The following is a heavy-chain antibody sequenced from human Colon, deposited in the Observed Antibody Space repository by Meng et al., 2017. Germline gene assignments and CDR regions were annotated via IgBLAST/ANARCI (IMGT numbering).Heavy chain of an antibody. D-gene: IGHD3-10*01. V-gene: IGHV6-1*01. Sequence: QVPLQHYGPGLVTPAQTLSLACAISGDSVSSNRALWHWVRQSPSRGLEWLGQTYYRSEWQNHYGVSVKSRITINADTSRNHFSLHLNSVTPEDTAVYYCTTWYGEYWGQGTLVTVSS. J-gene: IGHJ4*02. CDR3: TTWYGEY. CDR2: TYYRSEWQN. CDR1: GDSVSSNRAL.